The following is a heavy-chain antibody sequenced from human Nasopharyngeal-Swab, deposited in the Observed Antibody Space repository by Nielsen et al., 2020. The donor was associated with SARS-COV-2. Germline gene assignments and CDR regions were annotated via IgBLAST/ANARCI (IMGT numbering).Heavy chain of an antibody. CDR3: ARDAVDSGSYQSYY. V-gene: IGHV1-46*01. J-gene: IGHJ4*02. Sequence: VSVTVSCKASGCTFTSYYMHWVRQAPVQGLEWMGIINPSGGSTRYAQKFQGRVTMTRDTSTSTVYMELSSLRSEDTAVYYCARDAVDSGSYQSYYWGQGTLVTVSS. CDR1: GCTFTSYY. CDR2: INPSGGST. D-gene: IGHD1-26*01.